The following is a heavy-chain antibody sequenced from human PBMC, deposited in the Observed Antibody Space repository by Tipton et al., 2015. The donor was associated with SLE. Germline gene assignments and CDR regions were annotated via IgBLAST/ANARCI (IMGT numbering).Heavy chain of an antibody. CDR1: GASISTYY. CDR3: ARESPVAGTDNWLDP. V-gene: IGHV4-4*07. CDR2: IHSSDST. J-gene: IGHJ5*02. D-gene: IGHD6-19*01. Sequence: TLSLTCTVSGASISTYYWSWIRQPPGKGLEWIGFIHSSDSTKYNPSLKSRVTMSVDWSKKQFSLKLSSVTVADTAVYYCARESPVAGTDNWLDPWGPGILVTVSS.